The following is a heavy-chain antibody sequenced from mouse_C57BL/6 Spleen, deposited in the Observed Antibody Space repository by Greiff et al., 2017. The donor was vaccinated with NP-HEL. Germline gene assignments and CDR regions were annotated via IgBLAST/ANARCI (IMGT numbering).Heavy chain of an antibody. V-gene: IGHV1-55*01. CDR3: ARKNCYGSSTWCAY. Sequence: QVQLQQPGAELVKPGASVKMSCKASGYTFTSYWITWVKQRPGQGLEWIGDIYPGSGSTNYNEKFKSTATLTVDTSSSTAYMQLSSLTSEDSAVYYCARKNCYGSSTWCAYWGKGTLVTVSA. D-gene: IGHD1-1*01. CDR1: GYTFTSYW. J-gene: IGHJ3*01. CDR2: IYPGSGST.